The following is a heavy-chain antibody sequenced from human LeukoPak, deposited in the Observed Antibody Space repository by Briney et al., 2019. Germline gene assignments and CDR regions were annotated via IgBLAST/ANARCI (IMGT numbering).Heavy chain of an antibody. Sequence: TSETLSLTCTVSGGSISSYYWSWIRQPPGKGLEWIGYIYYSGSTRYDPSLKSRVTISVDTSKNQFSLKLSSVTAADTAVYYCARHQSSGLDYWGQGTLVTVSS. J-gene: IGHJ4*02. D-gene: IGHD6-19*01. V-gene: IGHV4-59*08. CDR3: ARHQSSGLDY. CDR2: IYYSGST. CDR1: GGSISSYY.